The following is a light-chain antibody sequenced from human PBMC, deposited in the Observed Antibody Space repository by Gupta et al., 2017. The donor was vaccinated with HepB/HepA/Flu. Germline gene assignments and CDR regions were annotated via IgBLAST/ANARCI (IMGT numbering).Light chain of an antibody. J-gene: IGLJ3*02. CDR1: SSDVGSYNL. V-gene: IGLV2-23*02. CDR3: CSYAGSSTLWV. Sequence: QSALTQPASVSGSPGQSINISCTGTSSDVGSYNLVSWYQQPPGKAPKLMIYEVSKRPSGVSNRFSGSKSGNTASLTISGLQAEDEADYYCCSYAGSSTLWVFGGGTKLTVL. CDR2: EVS.